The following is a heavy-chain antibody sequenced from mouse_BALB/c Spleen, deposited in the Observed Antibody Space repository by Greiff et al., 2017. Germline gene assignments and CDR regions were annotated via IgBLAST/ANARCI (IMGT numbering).Heavy chain of an antibody. CDR2: INPSSGYT. D-gene: IGHD2-1*01. CDR1: GYTFTSYT. Sequence: QVQLKQSAAELARPGASVKMSCTASGYTFTSYTMHWVKQRPGQGLEWIGYINPSSGYTEYNQKFKDKTTMTADKSSSTAYMQLSSLTSEDAAVYYCARLLAAMDYWGQGTSVTVSA. J-gene: IGHJ4*01. CDR3: ARLLAAMDY. V-gene: IGHV1-4*02.